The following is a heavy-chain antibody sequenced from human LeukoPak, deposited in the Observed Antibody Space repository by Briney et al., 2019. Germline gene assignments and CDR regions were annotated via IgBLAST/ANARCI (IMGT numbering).Heavy chain of an antibody. J-gene: IGHJ4*02. CDR1: GYTFTSYA. Sequence: GASVKVSCKASGYTFTSYAMHWVRQAPGQRLEWMGWINAGNGNTKYSQKFQGRVTITRDTSASTAYMELSSLRSEDTAVYYCARDPQYYYGSGSLGPNYYFDYWGQGTLVTVSS. D-gene: IGHD3-10*01. CDR3: ARDPQYYYGSGSLGPNYYFDY. CDR2: INAGNGNT. V-gene: IGHV1-3*01.